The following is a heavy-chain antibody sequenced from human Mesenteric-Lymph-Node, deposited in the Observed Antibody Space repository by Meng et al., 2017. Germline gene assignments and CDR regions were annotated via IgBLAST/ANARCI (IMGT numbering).Heavy chain of an antibody. CDR3: AREEGPSSSWYVDY. J-gene: IGHJ4*02. CDR2: INPNSGGT. CDR1: GYTFTGYY. V-gene: IGHV1-2*06. Sequence: QVQLVQSGAEVKKPGASVKVSCKASGYTFTGYYMHWVRQAPGQGLEWMGRINPNSGGTNYAQKFQGRVTMTRDTSISTAYMELSGLRSDDTAVYYCAREEGPSSSWYVDYWGQGTLVTVSS. D-gene: IGHD6-13*01.